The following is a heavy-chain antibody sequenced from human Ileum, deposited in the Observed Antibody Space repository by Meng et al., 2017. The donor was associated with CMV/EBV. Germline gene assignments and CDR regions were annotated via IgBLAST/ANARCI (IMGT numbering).Heavy chain of an antibody. D-gene: IGHD6-19*01. Sequence: VLLMESGGGLVQPGGSLRLSCAASGFTFSNYWMSWVRQAPGKGLEWVANIKWDGSEQFYLDSVKGRFTISRDNAKDSVFLQMNSLRAEDTAVYFCARVLSLAGHWGQGTLVTVSS. J-gene: IGHJ4*02. CDR1: GFTFSNYW. CDR3: ARVLSLAGH. CDR2: IKWDGSEQ. V-gene: IGHV3-7*04.